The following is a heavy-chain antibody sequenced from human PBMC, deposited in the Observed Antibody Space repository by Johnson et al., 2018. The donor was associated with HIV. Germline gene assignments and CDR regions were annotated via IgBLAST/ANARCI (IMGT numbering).Heavy chain of an antibody. Sequence: QVQLLESGGGVVQPGRSLRLSCAASGFTFSSYAMHWVRQAPGKGLEWVEVISYDGSNKYYADSVKGRFTISRDNSKNTLYLQMNSLRAEDTAVYYRARGIAAAGSDAFDIWGQGTMVTVSS. D-gene: IGHD6-13*01. V-gene: IGHV3-30*04. CDR1: GFTFSSYA. CDR3: ARGIAAAGSDAFDI. J-gene: IGHJ3*02. CDR2: ISYDGSNK.